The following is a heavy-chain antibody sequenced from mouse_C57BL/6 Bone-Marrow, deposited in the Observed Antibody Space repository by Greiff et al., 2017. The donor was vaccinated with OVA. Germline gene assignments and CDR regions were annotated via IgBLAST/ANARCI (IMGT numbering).Heavy chain of an antibody. V-gene: IGHV5-9-1*02. J-gene: IGHJ3*01. CDR3: TRVRTGPFAY. CDR1: GFTFSSYA. CDR2: ISSGGDYI. D-gene: IGHD4-1*01. Sequence: VHLVESGEGLVKPGGSLKLSCAASGFTFSSYAMSWVRQTPEKRLEWVAYISSGGDYIYYADTVKGRFTISRDNARNTLYLQMSSLKSEDTAMYYCTRVRTGPFAYWGQGTLVTVSA.